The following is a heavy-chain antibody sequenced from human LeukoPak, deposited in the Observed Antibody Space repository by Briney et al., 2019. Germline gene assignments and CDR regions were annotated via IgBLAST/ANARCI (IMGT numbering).Heavy chain of an antibody. V-gene: IGHV1-46*01. CDR3: ARASIAALYRY. Sequence: GASVKVSCKASGYTFTSYYMHWVRQAPGQGLEWMGIINPSGGSTSYAQKFQGRVTMTRDTSMSTVYMELSSLRSEDTAVYYCARASIAALYRYWGQGTLVTVSS. J-gene: IGHJ4*02. CDR1: GYTFTSYY. CDR2: INPSGGST. D-gene: IGHD6-13*01.